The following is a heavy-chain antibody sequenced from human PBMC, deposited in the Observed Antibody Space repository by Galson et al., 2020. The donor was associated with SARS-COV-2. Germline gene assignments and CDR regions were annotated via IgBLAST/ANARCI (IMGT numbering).Heavy chain of an antibody. J-gene: IGHJ4*02. V-gene: IGHV3-30*04. CDR1: GFTFSSYA. Sequence: GGSLRLSCAASGFTFSSYAMHWVRQAPGKGLEWVAVISYDGSNKYYADSVKGRFTISRDNSKNTLYLQMNSLRAEDTAVYYCAKGYYFDYWGQGTLVTVSS. CDR3: AKGYYFDY. CDR2: ISYDGSNK.